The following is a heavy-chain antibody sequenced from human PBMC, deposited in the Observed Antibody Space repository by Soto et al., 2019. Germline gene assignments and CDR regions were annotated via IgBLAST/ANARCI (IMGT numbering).Heavy chain of an antibody. Sequence: GESLKISCKGSGYSFITYWIGWVRQMPGKGLEWMGIIYPGDSDTRYSPAFQGQVTISADKSITTAYLQWSSLKASDTAMYYCAKLVGTALYSFDYWGQGSLVTVSS. CDR2: IYPGDSDT. CDR1: GYSFITYW. D-gene: IGHD2-15*01. J-gene: IGHJ4*02. CDR3: AKLVGTALYSFDY. V-gene: IGHV5-51*01.